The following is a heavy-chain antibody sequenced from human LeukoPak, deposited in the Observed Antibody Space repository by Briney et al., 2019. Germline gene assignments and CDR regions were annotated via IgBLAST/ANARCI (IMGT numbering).Heavy chain of an antibody. V-gene: IGHV3-30*18. CDR2: ISSDGGTK. J-gene: IGHJ4*02. Sequence: GGSLRLSCTASKFTFSNYGMQWVRQAPGKGLEWVAVISSDGGTKYYADSVKGLFTLSRDNSRNTLDLQMNSLGPEDTAVYYCAKEYDSGGYGAYFDYWGQGTLVTVSS. CDR3: AKEYDSGGYGAYFDY. D-gene: IGHD3-10*01. CDR1: KFTFSNYG.